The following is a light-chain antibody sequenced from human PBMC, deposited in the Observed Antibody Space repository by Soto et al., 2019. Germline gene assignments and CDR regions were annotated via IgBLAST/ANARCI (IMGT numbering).Light chain of an antibody. CDR2: GTA. V-gene: IGKV3-20*01. CDR3: QQVGRSPPRFT. CDR1: QTITSFY. J-gene: IGKJ3*01. Sequence: IVLTQSPGTLSLSPGERATLTCRASQTITSFYLAWYQKKPGQAPRLLIYGTATRATGIPDRCRGSGPGTVFAFTIRNMEPEDFAVYYGQQVGRSPPRFTFGPGTKVEVK.